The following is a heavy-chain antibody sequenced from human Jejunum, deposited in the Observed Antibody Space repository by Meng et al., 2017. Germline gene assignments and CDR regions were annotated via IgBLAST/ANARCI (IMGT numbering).Heavy chain of an antibody. D-gene: IGHD4-17*01. CDR3: ARSRDYAHDY. V-gene: IGHV1-18*01. CDR1: GYPFTTNG. Sequence: VQLVQSGVEVKNPVPSVTVSCKASGYPFTTNGITWVRQDPGQGLEWMGWISAYSGNTNYAQKVQGRVTLTTDTSTTTAYMELRSLRSDDTAVYYCARSRDYAHDYWGQGTLVTVFS. CDR2: ISAYSGNT. J-gene: IGHJ4*02.